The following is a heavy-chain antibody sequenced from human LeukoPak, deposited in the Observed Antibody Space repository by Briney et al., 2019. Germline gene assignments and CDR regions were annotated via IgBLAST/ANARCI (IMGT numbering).Heavy chain of an antibody. CDR3: AGEYCSGGDCHQGFDS. J-gene: IGHJ4*02. Sequence: ASVKLSCKASRYTFSAYYLHWVRQAPGQGLEYLGWINPNSGDTNHAQNFQGRVTFTRDTSISTAYMELSSLRSDDSALYYCAGEYCSGGDCHQGFDSWGQGTLVTVSS. CDR2: INPNSGDT. D-gene: IGHD2-15*01. CDR1: RYTFSAYY. V-gene: IGHV1-2*02.